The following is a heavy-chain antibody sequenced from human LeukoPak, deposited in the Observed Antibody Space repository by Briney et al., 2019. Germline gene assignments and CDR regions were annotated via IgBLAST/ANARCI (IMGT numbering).Heavy chain of an antibody. CDR1: GGSIRSYY. V-gene: IGHV4-59*01. Sequence: PSETPSLTCSVSGGSIRSYYWSWVRQPPGKGLEWIGYIYHSGSTNYNPSLKSRITISLDTSKNQFSLELSSVTAADTAVYYCARERPGLGVDYWGQETLVTVSS. CDR2: IYHSGST. CDR3: ARERPGLGVDY. D-gene: IGHD5/OR15-5a*01. J-gene: IGHJ4*02.